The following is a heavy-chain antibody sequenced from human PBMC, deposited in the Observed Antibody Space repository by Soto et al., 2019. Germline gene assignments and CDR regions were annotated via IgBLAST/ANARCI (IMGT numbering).Heavy chain of an antibody. J-gene: IGHJ6*02. CDR1: GGSISSGGYY. Sequence: QVQLQESGPGLEKPSQTLSLSCSVSGGSISSGGYYWSWIRQHSGKGLEWIGYIYYSGSTYYNPSLKSRVTISVDTSKNQFSLRLASVTAADTAVYYCARGRGVRGNIITTNYYYGLDVWGQGTTVTVSS. CDR3: ARGRGVRGNIITTNYYYGLDV. D-gene: IGHD3-10*01. CDR2: IYYSGST. V-gene: IGHV4-31*03.